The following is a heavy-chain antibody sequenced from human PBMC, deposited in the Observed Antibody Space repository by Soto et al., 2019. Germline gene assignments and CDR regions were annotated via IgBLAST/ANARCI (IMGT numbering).Heavy chain of an antibody. CDR3: ARDRVVVVGATGAFDI. J-gene: IGHJ3*02. CDR2: INAGNGDT. V-gene: IGHV1-3*01. D-gene: IGHD2-15*01. Sequence: QVQLVQAGAEVKKPGASVKISCKASGYTFTNYAIHWVRQAPGQRLEWMGWINAGNGDTKYSQKFQARVTITRDTSGTTAYMELSSLRSEDTAVYYCARDRVVVVGATGAFDIWGQGTTVIVSS. CDR1: GYTFTNYA.